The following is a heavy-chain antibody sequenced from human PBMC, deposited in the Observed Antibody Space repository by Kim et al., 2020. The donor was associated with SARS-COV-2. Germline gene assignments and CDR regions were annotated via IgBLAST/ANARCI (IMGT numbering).Heavy chain of an antibody. J-gene: IGHJ6*02. CDR3: ASLGSCGGGSCPGYNGMDV. Sequence: SETLSLTCTVSGGSIRSYYWSWIRQSPGKGLEWIGYIYYSGSTNYNPSLKSRVTMSVDTSKNQFSLKLSSLTAADTAVYYCASLGSCGGGSCPGYNGMDVWGQGTTVTVSS. CDR1: GGSIRSYY. V-gene: IGHV4-59*13. D-gene: IGHD2-15*01. CDR2: IYYSGST.